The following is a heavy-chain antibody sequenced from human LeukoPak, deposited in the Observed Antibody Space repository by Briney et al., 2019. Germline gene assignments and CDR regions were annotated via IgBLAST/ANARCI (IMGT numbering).Heavy chain of an antibody. D-gene: IGHD6-19*01. V-gene: IGHV3-30*18. Sequence: GRSLRLSCAASGFTFSSYGMHWVRQAPGKWLEWVAVISYDGSNKYYADSVKGRFTISRDNSKNTLYLQMNSLRAEDTAVYYCAKDGVDVQPYSSGPVGYWGQGTLVTVSS. CDR2: ISYDGSNK. CDR3: AKDGVDVQPYSSGPVGY. J-gene: IGHJ4*02. CDR1: GFTFSSYG.